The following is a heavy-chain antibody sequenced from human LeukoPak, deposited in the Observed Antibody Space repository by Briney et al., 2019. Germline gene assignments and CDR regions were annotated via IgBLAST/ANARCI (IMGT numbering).Heavy chain of an antibody. CDR1: GGSISSYY. D-gene: IGHD5-12*01. V-gene: IGHV4-4*07. Sequence: KPSETLSLTCTVSGGSISSYYWSWIRQPAGKGLEWIGRIHTSGSTNYNPSLKSRVTMSVDMSKNQFSLKLSSVTAADTAVYYCASERGYSGYGKSSYYYYGMDVWGQGTTVTVSS. CDR2: IHTSGST. CDR3: ASERGYSGYGKSSYYYYGMDV. J-gene: IGHJ6*02.